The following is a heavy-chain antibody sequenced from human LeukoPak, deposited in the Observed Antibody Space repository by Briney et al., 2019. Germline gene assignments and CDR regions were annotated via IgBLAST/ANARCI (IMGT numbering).Heavy chain of an antibody. CDR1: GFTFSNSA. V-gene: IGHV3-23*01. D-gene: IGHD5-24*01. Sequence: GGSLRLSCAASGFTFSNSAMSWVRQVPGKGLEWVSGISASGGSTYYADSVRGRFTISRDNSKNTLYVQMNSLRAEDTAVYYCAKDAELGYNSRYFDYWGQGTLVTVSS. CDR3: AKDAELGYNSRYFDY. J-gene: IGHJ4*02. CDR2: ISASGGST.